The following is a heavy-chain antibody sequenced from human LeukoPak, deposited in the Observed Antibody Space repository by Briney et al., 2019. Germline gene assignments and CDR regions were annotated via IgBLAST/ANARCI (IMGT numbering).Heavy chain of an antibody. CDR2: IYYSGST. V-gene: IGHV4-39*01. CDR3: ATYKRSSSGYYFYYFDF. J-gene: IGHJ4*02. Sequence: SETLSLTCTVSGGSISSSNYYWGWIRQPPGKGLEWIGSIYYSGSTYYNPPLKSRVTISVDTSKNQFSLKLSSVTAADTAVYYCATYKRSSSGYYFYYFDFWDQGTLVTVSS. CDR1: GGSISSSNYY. D-gene: IGHD3-22*01.